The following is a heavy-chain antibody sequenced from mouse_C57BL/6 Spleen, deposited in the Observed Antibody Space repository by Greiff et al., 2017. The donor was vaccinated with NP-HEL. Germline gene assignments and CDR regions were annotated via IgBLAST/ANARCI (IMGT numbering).Heavy chain of an antibody. Sequence: QVQLQQPGAELVKPGASVKLSCKASGYTFTSYWMHWVKQRPGQGLEWIGMIHPNSGSTNYNEKFKSKATLTVDKSSSTAYMQLSSLTSEDSAVYYCARDEGIYYGNYDYAMDYWGQGTSVTVSS. D-gene: IGHD2-1*01. J-gene: IGHJ4*01. CDR3: ARDEGIYYGNYDYAMDY. V-gene: IGHV1-64*01. CDR2: IHPNSGST. CDR1: GYTFTSYW.